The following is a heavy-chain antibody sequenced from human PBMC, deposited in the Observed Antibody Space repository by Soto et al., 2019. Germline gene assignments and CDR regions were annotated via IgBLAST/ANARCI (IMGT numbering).Heavy chain of an antibody. D-gene: IGHD4-4*01. CDR3: ARSRDGYSFYFYYGMDG. V-gene: IGHV3-30*03. J-gene: IGHJ6*02. CDR1: GFTFTSYG. CDR2: ILHDGSAE. Sequence: GGSLRLSCAASGFTFTSYGMLWVRQAPGKGLEWMALILHDGSAEYYADSVKGRFTISRDNSNNTLYLQMNSLRAEDTAVYYWARSRDGYSFYFYYGMDGWGQGTTVTVSS.